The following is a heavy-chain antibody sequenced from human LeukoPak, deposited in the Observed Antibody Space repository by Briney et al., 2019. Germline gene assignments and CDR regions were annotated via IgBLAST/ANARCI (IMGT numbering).Heavy chain of an antibody. V-gene: IGHV1-2*02. CDR2: INPNSGGT. Sequence: ASVKVFCKASGYTFTGYYMYWVRQAPGQGLEWMGWINPNSGGTNYAQKFQGRVTMTRDTSISTAYMELSRLRSDDTAVYYCAREYVYSSGWWDYWGQGTLVTVSS. CDR3: AREYVYSSGWWDY. J-gene: IGHJ4*02. CDR1: GYTFTGYY. D-gene: IGHD6-19*01.